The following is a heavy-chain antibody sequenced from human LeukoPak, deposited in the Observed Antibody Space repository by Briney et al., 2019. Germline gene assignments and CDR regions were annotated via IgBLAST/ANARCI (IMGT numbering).Heavy chain of an antibody. CDR2: ISGSGGST. Sequence: GGALRLCCAASGFTFSSYAMSWVRQAPGKGLEWVSAISGSGGSTYYADSVKGRFTITRDNSKNTLYLQMNSLRAEDTAVYYCAKPDCSSTSCYKWAYYYYYMDVWGKGTTVTVSS. CDR3: AKPDCSSTSCYKWAYYYYYMDV. CDR1: GFTFSSYA. V-gene: IGHV3-23*01. J-gene: IGHJ6*03. D-gene: IGHD2-2*02.